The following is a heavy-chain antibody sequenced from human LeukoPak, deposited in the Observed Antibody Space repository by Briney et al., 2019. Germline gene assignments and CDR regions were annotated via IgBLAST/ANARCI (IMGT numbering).Heavy chain of an antibody. J-gene: IGHJ4*02. CDR1: GGTFSSYA. V-gene: IGHV1-69*04. CDR2: IIPILGIA. D-gene: IGHD2-2*01. Sequence: SVKVSCKASGGTFSSYAISWVRQAPGQGLEWMERIIPILGIANYAQKFQGRVTITADKSTSTAYMELSSLRSEDTAVYYCARGPIVVVPAAIYFDYWGQGTLVTVSS. CDR3: ARGPIVVVPAAIYFDY.